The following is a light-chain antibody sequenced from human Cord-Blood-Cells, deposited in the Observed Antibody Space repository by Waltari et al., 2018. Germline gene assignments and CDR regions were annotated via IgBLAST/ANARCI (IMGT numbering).Light chain of an antibody. CDR1: QSSSSW. Sequence: DIQMTQSPSTLSASVGDRVTITCQASQSSSSWLAWYQQKTGQTPKPLIYKASSLESGVPSRFSGSGSGTEFTLTISSLQPDDFATYYCQQYNSYSPTFGQGTKVEIK. CDR2: KAS. V-gene: IGKV1-5*03. J-gene: IGKJ1*01. CDR3: QQYNSYSPT.